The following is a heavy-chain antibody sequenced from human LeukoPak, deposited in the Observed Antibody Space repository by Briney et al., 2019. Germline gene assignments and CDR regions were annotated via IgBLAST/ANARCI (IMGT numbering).Heavy chain of an antibody. V-gene: IGHV3-9*01. CDR2: ISWNSGSI. CDR3: TRSGYYGSGSHGDY. Sequence: GGSLRLSCAASGFTVDNYAMHWVRQAPGKGLEWVSGISWNSGSIGYADSVKGRFTISRDNAKNSLYLQMNSLRPEDTALYYCTRSGYYGSGSHGDYWGQGTLVTVSS. D-gene: IGHD3-10*01. CDR1: GFTVDNYA. J-gene: IGHJ4*02.